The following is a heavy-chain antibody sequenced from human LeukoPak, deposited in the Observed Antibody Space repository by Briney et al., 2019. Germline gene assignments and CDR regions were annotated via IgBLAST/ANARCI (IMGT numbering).Heavy chain of an antibody. D-gene: IGHD3-22*01. V-gene: IGHV3-33*01. Sequence: GGSPRLSCAASGFSFSTYGMHWVRQAPGKGLEWVAVAYDDGSNQYYADSVKGRFTISKDNSRNTLYVQMNSLRAEDTAVYYCATGGNYYYDYWGQGTLVTVSS. CDR2: AYDDGSNQ. CDR3: ATGGNYYYDY. J-gene: IGHJ4*02. CDR1: GFSFSTYG.